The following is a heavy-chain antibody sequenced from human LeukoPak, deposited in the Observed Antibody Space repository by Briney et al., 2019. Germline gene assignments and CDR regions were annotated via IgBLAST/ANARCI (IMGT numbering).Heavy chain of an antibody. V-gene: IGHV4-59*01. Sequence: SETLSLTCTVSGGSISSYYWSWIRQPPGKGLEWIGYTYYSGSPNYNPSLKGRVTISLDTSTNQFSLKLSSVTAADTAVYYCATGGAGIAASPWGQGTLVTVSS. CDR2: TYYSGSP. J-gene: IGHJ3*01. CDR1: GGSISSYY. CDR3: ATGGAGIAASP. D-gene: IGHD6-13*01.